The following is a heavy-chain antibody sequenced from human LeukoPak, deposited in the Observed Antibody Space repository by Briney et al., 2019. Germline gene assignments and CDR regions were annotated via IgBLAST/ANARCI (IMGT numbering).Heavy chain of an antibody. CDR3: ASERRSSSSFDY. J-gene: IGHJ4*02. CDR2: IYYSGST. CDR1: GGSFSGYY. V-gene: IGHV4-59*06. D-gene: IGHD6-6*01. Sequence: SETLSLTCAVSGGSFSGYYWSWIRQPPGKGLEWIGYIYYSGSTYYNPSLKSRVTISVDTSKNQFSLKLSSVTAADTAVYYCASERRSSSSFDYWGQGTLVTVSS.